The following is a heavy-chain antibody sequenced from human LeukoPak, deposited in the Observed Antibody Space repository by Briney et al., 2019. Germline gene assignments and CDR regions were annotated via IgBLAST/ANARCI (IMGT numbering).Heavy chain of an antibody. J-gene: IGHJ6*03. CDR3: ARRWNYGRNYYIDV. V-gene: IGHV4-34*01. D-gene: IGHD1-7*01. CDR2: INDSGRT. Sequence: NASETLSLTCAVYGGSFSNYYWSWIRQPPGKELEWIGEINDSGRTNYNPSLMSRVTVSVDTSKNQFSLRLTSVTATDTAVYYCARRWNYGRNYYIDVWGNGATVSVSS. CDR1: GGSFSNYY.